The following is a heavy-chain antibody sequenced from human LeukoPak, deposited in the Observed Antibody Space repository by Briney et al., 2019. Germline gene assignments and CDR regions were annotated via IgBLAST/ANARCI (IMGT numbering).Heavy chain of an antibody. V-gene: IGHV3-30*02. Sequence: TGGSLRLSCAASGFTFSSYGMPWVRQAPGKGLEWVAFIRYDGSNKYYADSVKGRFTISRDNSKNTLYLQMNSLRAEDTAVYYCAKGRRYCSGGSCYSWFDLWGQGTLVTVSS. CDR1: GFTFSSYG. CDR3: AKGRRYCSGGSCYSWFDL. J-gene: IGHJ5*02. CDR2: IRYDGSNK. D-gene: IGHD2-15*01.